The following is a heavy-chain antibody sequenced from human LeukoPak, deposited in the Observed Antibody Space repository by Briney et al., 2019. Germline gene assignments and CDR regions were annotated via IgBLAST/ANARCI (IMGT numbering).Heavy chain of an antibody. CDR3: ARDPDRGGDYDY. Sequence: GGSLRLSCAASGFTFSSYWMTWVRQAPGKGLEWVAHIKKDGSETHYLDSVKGRFTISRDNAKNSLYLQVESLRAEDTAVYYCARDPDRGGDYDYWGQGTLVTVSS. CDR1: GFTFSSYW. J-gene: IGHJ4*02. V-gene: IGHV3-7*03. D-gene: IGHD3-10*01. CDR2: IKKDGSET.